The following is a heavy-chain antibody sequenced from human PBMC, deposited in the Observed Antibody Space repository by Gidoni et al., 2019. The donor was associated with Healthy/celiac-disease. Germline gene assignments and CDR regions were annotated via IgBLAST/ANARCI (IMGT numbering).Heavy chain of an antibody. D-gene: IGHD3-3*01. CDR1: GFTFSSYA. V-gene: IGHV3-23*01. Sequence: EVQLLESGGGLVQPGGSLRLSCDASGFTFSSYAMSWVRQAPGKGLGWVSAISGSGSSTYYADSVKGRFTISRDNSKNTLYLQMNSLRAEDTAVYYCAKIHPPWSGGYYFDYWGQGTLVTVSS. CDR2: ISGSGSST. CDR3: AKIHPPWSGGYYFDY. J-gene: IGHJ4*02.